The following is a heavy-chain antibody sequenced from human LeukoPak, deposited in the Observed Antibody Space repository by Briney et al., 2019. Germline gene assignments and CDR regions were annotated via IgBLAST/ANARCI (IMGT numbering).Heavy chain of an antibody. D-gene: IGHD2-15*01. J-gene: IGHJ3*02. CDR2: IHTSGTT. CDR1: GGSISSGSYF. V-gene: IGHV4-61*02. Sequence: SETLSLTCTVSGGSISSGSYFWSWIRQPAGKGLEWIGRIHTSGTTNYNPSLKSRVTISIDRSKNQFSLRLSSVTATDTAMYYCTRGGGYDAFDIWGQGTMVPVSS. CDR3: TRGGGYDAFDI.